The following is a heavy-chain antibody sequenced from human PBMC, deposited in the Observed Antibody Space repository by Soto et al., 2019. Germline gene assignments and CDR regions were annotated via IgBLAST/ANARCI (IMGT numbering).Heavy chain of an antibody. CDR2: IIYDGSNK. CDR1: GLTFSRYA. Sequence: QVQLVESGGGVVQPGRSLRLSCAASGLTFSRYAMHWVRQAPGKGLEWVAVIIYDGSNKHYADSVQGRFTISRDNSKNTLYLQRNSLRAEDRAVYYCAAELGNTGYDGHDYWGQGTLVTVSS. V-gene: IGHV3-30*04. J-gene: IGHJ4*02. CDR3: AAELGNTGYDGHDY. D-gene: IGHD5-12*01.